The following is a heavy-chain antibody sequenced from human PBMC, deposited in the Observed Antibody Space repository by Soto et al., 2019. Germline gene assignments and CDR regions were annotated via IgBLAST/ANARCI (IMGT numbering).Heavy chain of an antibody. J-gene: IGHJ4*02. Sequence: VNVSCEDSGGSFRSYASSWVRQALGQGLEWMGGIIPIFGTANYAQKFQGRVTITADESTSTAYMELSSLRSEDTAVYYCATDKAVAGFYYFDYWGQGTLVTVSS. CDR3: ATDKAVAGFYYFDY. V-gene: IGHV1-69*01. CDR2: IIPIFGTA. D-gene: IGHD6-19*01. CDR1: GGSFRSYA.